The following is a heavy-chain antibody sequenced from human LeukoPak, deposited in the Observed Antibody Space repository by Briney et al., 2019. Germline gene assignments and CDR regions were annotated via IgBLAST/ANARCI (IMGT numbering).Heavy chain of an antibody. CDR3: ARGLFDAAARRDDP. Sequence: ASVKVSCKASGYTFTGYYMYWVRQAPGQGLEWMGWINPNSGGTNYAQKFQGRVTMTRDTSISTAYMELSRLRSDDTAVYYCARGLFDAAARRDDPWGQGTLVTVSS. CDR2: INPNSGGT. CDR1: GYTFTGYY. V-gene: IGHV1-2*02. D-gene: IGHD6-6*01. J-gene: IGHJ5*02.